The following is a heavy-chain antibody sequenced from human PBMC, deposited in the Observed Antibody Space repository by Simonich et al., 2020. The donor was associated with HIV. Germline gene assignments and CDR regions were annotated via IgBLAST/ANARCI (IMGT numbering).Heavy chain of an antibody. Sequence: CAASGFTSSSYEMNWVRQAPGKGLEWVSYISSSGSPIYYADSVKGRFTISRDNAKNSLYLQMNSLRAEDTAVYYCATLGYCSGGSCSYFDYWGQGTLVIVSS. CDR3: ATLGYCSGGSCSYFDY. CDR1: GFTSSSYE. J-gene: IGHJ4*02. D-gene: IGHD2-15*01. V-gene: IGHV3-48*03. CDR2: ISSSGSPI.